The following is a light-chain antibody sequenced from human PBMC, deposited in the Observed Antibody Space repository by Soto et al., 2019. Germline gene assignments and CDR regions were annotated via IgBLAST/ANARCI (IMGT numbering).Light chain of an antibody. J-gene: IGKJ2*01. CDR1: QSLSSW. CDR3: QQYNSYPS. Sequence: DIPMTQSPSTLSASVGDRVTITCRASQSLSSWLAWYQQKPGKAPKLLIYDASSLESGVPRRFSGSGSGTEFTLTISSLQPEDFATYYCQQYNSYPSFGQGTKLEIK. V-gene: IGKV1-5*01. CDR2: DAS.